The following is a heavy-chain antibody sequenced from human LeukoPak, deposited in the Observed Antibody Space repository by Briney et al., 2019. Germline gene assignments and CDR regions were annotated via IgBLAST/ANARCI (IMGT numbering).Heavy chain of an antibody. J-gene: IGHJ4*02. CDR1: GWSFSGYY. CDR2: INHSGST. V-gene: IGHV4-34*01. Sequence: SETLSLTCAVYGWSFSGYYWSWIRQPPGKGLEWIGEINHSGSTNYDPSLKSRVTISVDTSKNQFSLKLSSVTAADTAVYYCARDLTTAYSSGWYYWGQGTLVTVSS. D-gene: IGHD6-19*01. CDR3: ARDLTTAYSSGWYY.